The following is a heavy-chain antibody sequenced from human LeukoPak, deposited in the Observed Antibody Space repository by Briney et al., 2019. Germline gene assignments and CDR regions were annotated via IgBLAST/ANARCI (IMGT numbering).Heavy chain of an antibody. CDR2: ISSSSGTI. Sequence: GGSLRLSCAASGFTLNTYNMNWVRQAPGKGLEWVSYISSSSGTIYYADSVEGRFTISRDNAKNSLYLQMNSLRAEDTAMYYCATRRVGATKAAFDIWGQGTMVTVSS. D-gene: IGHD1-26*01. V-gene: IGHV3-48*04. CDR3: ATRRVGATKAAFDI. J-gene: IGHJ3*02. CDR1: GFTLNTYN.